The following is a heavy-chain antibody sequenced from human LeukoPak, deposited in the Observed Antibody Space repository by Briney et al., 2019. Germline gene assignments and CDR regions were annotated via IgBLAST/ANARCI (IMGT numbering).Heavy chain of an antibody. CDR2: VSASGGST. D-gene: IGHD5-18*01. CDR3: AKARAYSYASDY. Sequence: GGSLRLSCAASGFTFSSYAMSWVRQAPGKGLEWVSGVSASGGSTYYADSVKGRFTISRDNSKNTLYLQMNSLRAEDTAVFYCAKARAYSYASDYWGQGTLVTVSS. V-gene: IGHV3-23*01. CDR1: GFTFSSYA. J-gene: IGHJ4*02.